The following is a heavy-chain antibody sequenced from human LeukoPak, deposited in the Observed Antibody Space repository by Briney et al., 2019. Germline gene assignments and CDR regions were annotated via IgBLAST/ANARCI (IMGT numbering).Heavy chain of an antibody. CDR3: AGLVGRYSSGLYYYYFDY. CDR2: MYLSGTT. J-gene: IGHJ4*02. CDR1: GDSINSLDL. V-gene: IGHV4-4*02. Sequence: SETLSLTCTVSGDSINSLDLWSWVRQPPGKGLEWIGEMYLSGTTHSNPSVKSRVTISIDKSKNQFFLSLSSVTAADTAVYYCAGLVGRYSSGLYYYYFDYWGQGTLVTVSS. D-gene: IGHD3-22*01.